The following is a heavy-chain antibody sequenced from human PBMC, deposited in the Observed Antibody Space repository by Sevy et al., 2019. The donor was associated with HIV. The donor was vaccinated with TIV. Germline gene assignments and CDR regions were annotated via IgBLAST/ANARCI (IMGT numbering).Heavy chain of an antibody. J-gene: IGHJ6*02. D-gene: IGHD3-3*01. CDR1: GDSISGYY. Sequence: SETLSLTCTVSGDSISGYYWSWIRQPPGKGLQWIGYIYYNGRTNYNPSLKRRVTISEDTSKNQFSLRRTSVTAADTAVYYCARAWSGYYYAMDVWGQGTTVTVSS. CDR3: ARAWSGYYYAMDV. V-gene: IGHV4-59*01. CDR2: IYYNGRT.